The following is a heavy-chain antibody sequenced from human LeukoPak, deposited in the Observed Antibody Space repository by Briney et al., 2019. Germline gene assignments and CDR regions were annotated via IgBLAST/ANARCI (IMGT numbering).Heavy chain of an antibody. Sequence: ASVKVSCKASGYTFTSYGMIWVRQAPGQGLEWMGWISAYNGNTNYAQKLQGRVTMTTDTSTSTAYMELRSLRSDDTAVYYCARASDFWRESVFDYWGQGTLVTVSS. J-gene: IGHJ4*02. CDR1: GYTFTSYG. CDR3: ARASDFWRESVFDY. CDR2: ISAYNGNT. V-gene: IGHV1-18*01. D-gene: IGHD3-3*01.